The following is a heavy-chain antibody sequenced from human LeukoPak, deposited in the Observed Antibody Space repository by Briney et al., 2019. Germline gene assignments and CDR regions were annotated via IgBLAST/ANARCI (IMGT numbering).Heavy chain of an antibody. CDR1: GFTFSSYG. Sequence: GGSLRLSCAASGFTFSSYGMHRVRQAPGKGLEWVAVISYDGSNNYYADSVKGRFTISRDNSRNTLYLQMNSLRAEDTAVYYCAKDRGGYSYGSGAFDIWGQGTMVTVSS. V-gene: IGHV3-30*18. CDR2: ISYDGSNN. D-gene: IGHD5-18*01. CDR3: AKDRGGYSYGSGAFDI. J-gene: IGHJ3*02.